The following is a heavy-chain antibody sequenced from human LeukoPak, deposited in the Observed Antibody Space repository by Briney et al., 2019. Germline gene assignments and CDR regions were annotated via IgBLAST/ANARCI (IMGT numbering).Heavy chain of an antibody. CDR3: AKSKIYGSLTYYNTGTNFDY. J-gene: IGHJ4*02. V-gene: IGHV3-23*01. D-gene: IGHD3-10*01. CDR2: ISGSGGST. CDR1: GFTFSNYA. Sequence: PGGSLRLSCTASGFTFSNYAMSWVRQAPGKGLEWVSIISGSGGSTYYADSVKGRFTISRDNSKNTLYLQMNSLRADDTAVYYCAKSKIYGSLTYYNTGTNFDYWGQGTLVTVSS.